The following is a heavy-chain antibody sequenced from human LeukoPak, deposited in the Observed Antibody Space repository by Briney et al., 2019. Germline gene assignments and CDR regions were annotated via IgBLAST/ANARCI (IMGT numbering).Heavy chain of an antibody. Sequence: GGSLRLSCAASGFTFSRYAMSWVRQAPGKGLEWVSAISGSGGSTYYADSVKGRFTISRDNSKNTLYLQVNSLRAEDTAVYYCAKDRIAAVGTPYYYYGMDVWGQGTTVTVSS. CDR2: ISGSGGST. V-gene: IGHV3-23*01. J-gene: IGHJ6*02. CDR1: GFTFSRYA. D-gene: IGHD6-13*01. CDR3: AKDRIAAVGTPYYYYGMDV.